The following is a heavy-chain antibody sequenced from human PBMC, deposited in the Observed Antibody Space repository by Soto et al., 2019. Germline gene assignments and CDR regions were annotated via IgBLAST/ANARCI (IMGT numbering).Heavy chain of an antibody. Sequence: GAPVKVSCKDSGYSFTSYAISWLRQAPGQGLEWMGWISAYNGNTNYAQKLQGRVTMTTDTSTSTAYMELRSLRSDDTAVYYCARDIYDSSGYRYYYFDYWGQGTLVTVS. J-gene: IGHJ4*02. CDR1: GYSFTSYA. D-gene: IGHD3-22*01. CDR2: ISAYNGNT. V-gene: IGHV1-18*01. CDR3: ARDIYDSSGYRYYYFDY.